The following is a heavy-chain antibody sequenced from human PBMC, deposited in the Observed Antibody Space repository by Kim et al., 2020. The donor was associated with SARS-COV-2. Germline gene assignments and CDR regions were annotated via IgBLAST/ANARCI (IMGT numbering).Heavy chain of an antibody. Sequence: IYYADSVQGRFTIAIDNAKNSLYLQMNSLSDEDTAVYYCARSKIAAAADLWGRGTLVTVSS. D-gene: IGHD6-13*01. CDR2: I. J-gene: IGHJ2*01. V-gene: IGHV3-48*02. CDR3: ARSKIAAAADL.